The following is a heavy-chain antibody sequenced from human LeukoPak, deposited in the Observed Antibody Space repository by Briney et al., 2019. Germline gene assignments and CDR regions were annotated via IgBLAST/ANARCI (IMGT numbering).Heavy chain of an antibody. CDR1: GYTFTVYY. J-gene: IGHJ3*02. Sequence: ASVKVSCKASGYTFTVYYMHWVRQAPGQGLEWMGWINPNSGGTNYAQKFQGRVTMTRDTSISTAYMELSRLRSDDTAVYYCARGDRETYYYDMRDAFDIWGQGTMVTASS. CDR3: ARGDRETYYYDMRDAFDI. D-gene: IGHD3-22*01. CDR2: INPNSGGT. V-gene: IGHV1-2*02.